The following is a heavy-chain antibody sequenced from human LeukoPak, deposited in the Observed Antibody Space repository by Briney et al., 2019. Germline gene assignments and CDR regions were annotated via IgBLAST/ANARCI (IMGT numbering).Heavy chain of an antibody. CDR3: AKPSYYYDSSGYLPDY. CDR2: ISYDGSNK. J-gene: IGHJ4*02. D-gene: IGHD3-22*01. V-gene: IGHV3-30*18. CDR1: GFSFSSYG. Sequence: PGRSLRLSCAASGFSFSSYGMHWVRQAPGKGLEWVAVISYDGSNKYYADSVKGRFTISRDNSKNTLYLQMNSLRAEDTAVYYCAKPSYYYDSSGYLPDYWGQGTLVTVSS.